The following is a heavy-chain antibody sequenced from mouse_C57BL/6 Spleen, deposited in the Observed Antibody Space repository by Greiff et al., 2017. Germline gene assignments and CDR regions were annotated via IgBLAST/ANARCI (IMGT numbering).Heavy chain of an antibody. V-gene: IGHV1-42*01. CDR3: SRSNDGYYLDY. J-gene: IGHJ2*01. CDR1: GYSFTGYY. CDR2: INPSTGGT. D-gene: IGHD2-3*01. Sequence: EVQLQHSGPELVKPGASVKISCQASGYSFTGYYMNWVKQSPEKSLEWIGEINPSTGGTTDNQKFKAKATLTVDKSSSTAYMQRKSLTSEDSAVYYCSRSNDGYYLDYWGQGTTLTVSS.